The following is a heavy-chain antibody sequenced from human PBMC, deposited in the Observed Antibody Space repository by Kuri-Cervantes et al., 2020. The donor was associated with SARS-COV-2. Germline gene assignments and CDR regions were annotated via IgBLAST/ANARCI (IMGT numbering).Heavy chain of an antibody. CDR3: ARAVSGGNSHYDF. CDR2: IKSDGSST. D-gene: IGHD4-23*01. V-gene: IGHV3-74*01. J-gene: IGHJ4*02. Sequence: GGSLRLSCAVSGFTFSDYSMHWVRQGPGRGLVWVSRIKSDGSSTGYADSVEGRFTISRDNAKNTLYLQMNSLRAEDTAVYYCARAVSGGNSHYDFWGQGALVTVSS. CDR1: GFTFSDYS.